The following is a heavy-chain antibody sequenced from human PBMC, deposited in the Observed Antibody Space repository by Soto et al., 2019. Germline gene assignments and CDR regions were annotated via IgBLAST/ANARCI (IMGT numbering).Heavy chain of an antibody. Sequence: EVQLLESGGKLVQPGGSLTLSCAASGFTFSTYAMAWVRQAPGKGLEWVSGASASGLNTDYADPVKGRFYISRDNSKNTVSLSMSRARAEDASLYYSAKNLPRRPSGYLFEYWGQGTPVTVSS. D-gene: IGHD5-18*01. CDR3: AKNLPRRPSGYLFEY. CDR1: GFTFSTYA. CDR2: ASASGLNT. V-gene: IGHV3-23*01. J-gene: IGHJ4*02.